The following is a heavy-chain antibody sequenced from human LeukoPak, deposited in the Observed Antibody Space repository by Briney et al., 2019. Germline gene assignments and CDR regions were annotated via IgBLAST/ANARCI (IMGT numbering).Heavy chain of an antibody. J-gene: IGHJ4*02. CDR1: GGSISSGGYY. V-gene: IGHV4-31*03. CDR2: IYYSGTT. D-gene: IGHD1-26*01. CDR3: ARVLASSGSRSYDF. Sequence: SQTLSLTCTVSGGSISSGGYYWSWIRQHPGKGLEWIGDIYYSGTTYYNPSLKGRLTISVDTSKNQFSLKLSSVTAADTAVYYCARVLASSGSRSYDFWGQGTLVIVSS.